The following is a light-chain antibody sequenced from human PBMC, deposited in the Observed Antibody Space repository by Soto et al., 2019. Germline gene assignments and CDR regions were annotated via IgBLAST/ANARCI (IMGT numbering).Light chain of an antibody. Sequence: EIVLTQSPATLSLSPGERATLSCRASQSVSSYLAWYQQKPGQAPRLLIYDASNRATGIPARFSGSGSGTDFTRTISSLEPEDFAIYYCQQRINWPPLTFGGGTKVEIK. V-gene: IGKV3-11*01. CDR1: QSVSSY. J-gene: IGKJ4*01. CDR3: QQRINWPPLT. CDR2: DAS.